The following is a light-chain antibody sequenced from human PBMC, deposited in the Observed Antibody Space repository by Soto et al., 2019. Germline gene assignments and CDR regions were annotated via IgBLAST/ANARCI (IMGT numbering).Light chain of an antibody. CDR2: DNT. V-gene: IGLV1-40*01. CDR1: SSNIGAGYA. CDR3: QSYDYSLSGDV. Sequence: QSVLTQPPSVSGVPGQRVTISCTGSSSNIGAGYAVHWYQQLPGTAPKLLISDNTNRPSGVPDRFSGSRSGTSASLAITGLQAEDEADYYCQSYDYSLSGDVFGTETKVTVL. J-gene: IGLJ1*01.